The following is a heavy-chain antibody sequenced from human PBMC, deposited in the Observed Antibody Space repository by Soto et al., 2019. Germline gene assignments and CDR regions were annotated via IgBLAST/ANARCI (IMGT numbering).Heavy chain of an antibody. D-gene: IGHD5-18*01. CDR2: ISGSGGST. CDR3: ANAKLDGGYSYTLYYFDY. J-gene: IGHJ4*02. CDR1: GFTFSSYA. V-gene: IGHV3-23*01. Sequence: PGGSLRLSCAASGFTFSSYAMSWVRQAPGKGLEWVSAISGSGGSTYYADSVKGRFTISRDNSKNTLYLQMNSLRAEDTAVYYCANAKLDGGYSYTLYYFDYWGQGTLVTVSS.